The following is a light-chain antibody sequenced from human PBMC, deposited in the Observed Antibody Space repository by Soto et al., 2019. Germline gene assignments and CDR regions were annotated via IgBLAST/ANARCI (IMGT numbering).Light chain of an antibody. Sequence: EIVLTQSPGTLSLSPGERATLSRRASQSVSSSYLGWYQQKPGQAPRLLIYGASGRATGIPDRFSGSGSGTDFTLTISRLEPEDFAVYYCHHYGGSPSFTFGPGTKVDIK. CDR3: HHYGGSPSFT. CDR1: QSVSSSY. CDR2: GAS. V-gene: IGKV3-20*01. J-gene: IGKJ3*01.